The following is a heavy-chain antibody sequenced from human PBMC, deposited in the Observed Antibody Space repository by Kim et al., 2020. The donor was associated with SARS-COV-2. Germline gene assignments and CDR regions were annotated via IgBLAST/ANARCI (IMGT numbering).Heavy chain of an antibody. CDR2: INTNTGNP. J-gene: IGHJ4*02. CDR1: GYDFTAYA. D-gene: IGHD2-21*02. CDR3: ARNRYGGNFPFDY. V-gene: IGHV7-4-1*02. Sequence: ASVKVSCKPSGYDFTAYAINWVRQAPGQGLEGMGWINTNTGNPAYAQGFTGQFVFSLDSSVSTTYLQIINLKADDTAVYYCARNRYGGNFPFDYWGRGTLVTVSS.